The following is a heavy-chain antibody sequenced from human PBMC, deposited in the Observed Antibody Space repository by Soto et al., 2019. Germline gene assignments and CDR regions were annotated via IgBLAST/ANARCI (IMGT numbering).Heavy chain of an antibody. CDR2: IYYSGST. CDR3: AREWYYDFWSGYYLSSWFDP. D-gene: IGHD3-3*01. Sequence: PSETLSLTCTVSGGSISSYYWSWIRQPPGKGLEWIGYIYYSGSTYYNPSLKSRVTISVDTSKNQFSLKLSSVTAADTAVYYCAREWYYDFWSGYYLSSWFDPWGQGTLVTVSS. V-gene: IGHV4-59*12. CDR1: GGSISSYY. J-gene: IGHJ5*02.